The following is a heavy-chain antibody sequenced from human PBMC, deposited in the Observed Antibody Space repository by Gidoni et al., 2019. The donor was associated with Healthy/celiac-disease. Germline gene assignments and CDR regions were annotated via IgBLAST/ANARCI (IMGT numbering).Heavy chain of an antibody. CDR2: IYYSGST. D-gene: IGHD1-26*01. CDR3: ARAHPWEQLPLLYYYYGMDV. V-gene: IGHV4-31*03. CDR1: GGSISRGGYY. Sequence: QVQLQESGPGLVKPSQTLSLTCTVSGGSISRGGYYWSWIRQHPGKGLEWIGYIYYSGSTYYNPSLKSRVTISVDTSKNQFSLKLSSVTAADTAVYYCARAHPWEQLPLLYYYYGMDVWGQGTTVTVSS. J-gene: IGHJ6*02.